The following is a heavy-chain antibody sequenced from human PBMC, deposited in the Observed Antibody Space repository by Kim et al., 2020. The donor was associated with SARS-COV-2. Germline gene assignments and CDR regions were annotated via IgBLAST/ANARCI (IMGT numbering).Heavy chain of an antibody. D-gene: IGHD4-4*01. Sequence: ADSVKGRFTSSRDNSKNTLFLKMNSMRAEDTAMYYCARRLDYSGNWPLDYWGQGTLVTVSS. V-gene: IGHV3-66*04. CDR3: ARRLDYSGNWPLDY. J-gene: IGHJ4*02.